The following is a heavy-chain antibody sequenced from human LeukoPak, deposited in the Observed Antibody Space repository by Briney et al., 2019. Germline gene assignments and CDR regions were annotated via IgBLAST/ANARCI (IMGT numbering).Heavy chain of an antibody. CDR1: EFSFSSYG. J-gene: IGHJ4*02. D-gene: IGHD3-22*01. V-gene: IGHV3-33*01. Sequence: PGRSLRLSCAASEFSFSSYGMHWVRQAPGKGLQWVASLWYDGTNKYPADAVKGRFTISRDNYQSTLYLQMNILRAEATAVYYCARARNIYDSSGYSALDYWGQGTLVTVAS. CDR3: ARARNIYDSSGYSALDY. CDR2: LWYDGTNK.